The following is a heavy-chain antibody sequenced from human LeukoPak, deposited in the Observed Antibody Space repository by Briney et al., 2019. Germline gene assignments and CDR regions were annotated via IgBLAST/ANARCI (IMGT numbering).Heavy chain of an antibody. V-gene: IGHV4-38-2*02. CDR2: IDHSGST. CDR3: ARHVWFDP. J-gene: IGHJ5*02. CDR1: GYSISSGYY. Sequence: KPSETLSLTCTVSGYSISSGYYWGWIRQPPGKGLEWIGSIDHSGSTPYNPSLKSRVTISIDTSKNQFSLKLKSVTAADTAVYYCARHVWFDPWGQGTLVTVSS.